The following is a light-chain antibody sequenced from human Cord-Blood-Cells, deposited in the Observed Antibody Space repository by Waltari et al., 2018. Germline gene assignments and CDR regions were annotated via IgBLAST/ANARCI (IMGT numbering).Light chain of an antibody. Sequence: EIVMTQSPATLSVSPGERATLSCRASQSVSSNLAWYQQKPGQAPRLLIYGASTRATGIPARFSGSGSGTEFTLTISSRQSEDFAVYYCQQYNNWAGTFGQGTKLEIK. V-gene: IGKV3-15*01. J-gene: IGKJ2*01. CDR3: QQYNNWAGT. CDR1: QSVSSN. CDR2: GAS.